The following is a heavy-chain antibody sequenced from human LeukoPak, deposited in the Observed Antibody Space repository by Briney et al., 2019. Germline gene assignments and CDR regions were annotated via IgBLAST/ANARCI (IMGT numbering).Heavy chain of an antibody. V-gene: IGHV4-59*01. CDR1: GGSISSYY. CDR2: IYYSGST. J-gene: IGHJ4*02. Sequence: PSETLSLTCTVSGGSISSYYWSWIRQPPGKGLGWIAYIYYSGSTNYNPSLKSRVTISIDTSKSQFSLKLSSVTAADTAVYYCAREESYYFDYWGQGTLVTVSS. CDR3: AREESYYFDY.